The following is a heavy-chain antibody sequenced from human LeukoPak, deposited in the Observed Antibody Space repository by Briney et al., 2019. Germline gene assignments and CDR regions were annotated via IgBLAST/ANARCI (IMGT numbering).Heavy chain of an antibody. CDR1: GFTFSSYG. Sequence: PGGSLRLSCAASGFTFSSYGMNWVRQAPGKGLEWIAYITTTGDRIQYADSVKGRFTISRDNTKNSLYLQLNSLRADDTALYYCVRDTKDYWGQGTLVTVSS. J-gene: IGHJ4*02. D-gene: IGHD2-8*01. CDR3: VRDTKDY. V-gene: IGHV3-48*04. CDR2: ITTTGDRI.